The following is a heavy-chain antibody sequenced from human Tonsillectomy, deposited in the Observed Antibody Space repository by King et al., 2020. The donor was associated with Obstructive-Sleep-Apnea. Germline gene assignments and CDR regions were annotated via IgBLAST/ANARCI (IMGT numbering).Heavy chain of an antibody. D-gene: IGHD3-10*01. CDR1: GFTFSSYG. Sequence: VQLVESGGGVVQPGRSLRLSCAASGFTFSSYGMHWVRQAPGKGLEWVAVISNDGTNKYYADSVKGRFTISRDNSKNTLYLKMNSLRPDDTAVYYCAKRGPLWFGELFVYWGQGTLVTVSS. J-gene: IGHJ4*02. V-gene: IGHV3-30*18. CDR2: ISNDGTNK. CDR3: AKRGPLWFGELFVY.